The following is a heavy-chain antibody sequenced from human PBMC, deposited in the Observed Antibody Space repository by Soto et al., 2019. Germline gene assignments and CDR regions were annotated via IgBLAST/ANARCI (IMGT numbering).Heavy chain of an antibody. J-gene: IGHJ5*02. V-gene: IGHV4-39*07. CDR2: IYYSGSA. D-gene: IGHD2-21*01. CDR1: GGSISSVSYY. Sequence: TSETLSLTCSVSGGSISSVSYYWGWIRQPPGRGLEWIGSIYYSGSAYYSPSLKSRVTMSADTSKNQLSLELSNVTAADTAVYYCARDGAGAYGLGWFDPWGQGILVTVSS. CDR3: ARDGAGAYGLGWFDP.